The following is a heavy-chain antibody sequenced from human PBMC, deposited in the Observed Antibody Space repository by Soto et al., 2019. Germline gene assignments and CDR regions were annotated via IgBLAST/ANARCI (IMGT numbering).Heavy chain of an antibody. V-gene: IGHV4-59*01. Sequence: SETLSLTCTVSGGSISSYYWSWIRQPPGKGLEWIGYIFYSGSTNYNPSLKSRVTISVDTSKNQFSLKLSSVTAADTAVYYCARVRSLRITIFGVGRDRGHYYYYMDVWGKGTTVTVSS. J-gene: IGHJ6*03. CDR3: ARVRSLRITIFGVGRDRGHYYYYMDV. D-gene: IGHD3-3*01. CDR2: IFYSGST. CDR1: GGSISSYY.